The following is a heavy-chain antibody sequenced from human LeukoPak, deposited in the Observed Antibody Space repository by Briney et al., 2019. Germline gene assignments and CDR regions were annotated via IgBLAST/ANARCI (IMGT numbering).Heavy chain of an antibody. J-gene: IGHJ5*02. CDR3: ARQVPGCSGGACYSGWFDP. D-gene: IGHD2-15*01. CDR2: IYPGDSDI. CDR1: GYNFANYW. V-gene: IGHV5-51*01. Sequence: GESLKVSCKGSGYNFANYWIGWVRQMPGKGLEWMGIIYPGDSDIRYSPSFQGQVSISAGKSIGTTYLQWSSLKASDTAMYYCARQVPGCSGGACYSGWFDPWGQGTLVTVSS.